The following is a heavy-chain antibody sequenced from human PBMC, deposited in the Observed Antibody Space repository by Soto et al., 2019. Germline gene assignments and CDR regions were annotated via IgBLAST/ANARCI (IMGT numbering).Heavy chain of an antibody. J-gene: IGHJ3*02. CDR2: IYYSGST. Sequence: PSETLSLTCTVSGGSISSYYWSWIRQPPGKGLEWIGYIYYSGSTNYNPSLKSRVTISVDTSKNQFSLKLSSVTAADTAVYYCARYIVGYYYDSSGYLGAFYIWGQGTMVT. V-gene: IGHV4-59*01. D-gene: IGHD3-22*01. CDR1: GGSISSYY. CDR3: ARYIVGYYYDSSGYLGAFYI.